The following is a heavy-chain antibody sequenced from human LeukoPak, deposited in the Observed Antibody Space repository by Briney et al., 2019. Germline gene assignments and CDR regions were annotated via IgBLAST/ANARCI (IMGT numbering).Heavy chain of an antibody. CDR2: ITRGGGTT. J-gene: IGHJ4*02. D-gene: IGHD4-11*01. CDR3: AKAGLYSYYDPDY. Sequence: GGSLRLSCAASGFTFSNYAMTWVRQAPGKGLEWVSAITRGGGTTSSADSVKGRFTISRDNSKNTLYLQMNSLRAEDTAVYYCAKAGLYSYYDPDYWGQGTLVTVSS. V-gene: IGHV3-23*01. CDR1: GFTFSNYA.